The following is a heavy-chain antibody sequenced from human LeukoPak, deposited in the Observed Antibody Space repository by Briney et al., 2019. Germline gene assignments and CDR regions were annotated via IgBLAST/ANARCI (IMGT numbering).Heavy chain of an antibody. CDR1: GYTFTTYA. CDR2: INTINGNP. Sequence: ASVKVSCKASGYTFTTYAIHWVRQAPGQRLEWMGWINTINGNPTYAQGFTGRFAFSLDTSVRTAYLQVNSLKGEDTAVYYCVREYSTMAFDYRGQGTLVTVSS. D-gene: IGHD4-11*01. CDR3: VREYSTMAFDY. V-gene: IGHV7-4-1*02. J-gene: IGHJ4*02.